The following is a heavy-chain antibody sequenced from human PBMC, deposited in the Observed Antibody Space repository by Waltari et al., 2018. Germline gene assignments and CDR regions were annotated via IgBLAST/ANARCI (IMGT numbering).Heavy chain of an antibody. CDR2: INPNNGGT. Sequence: QVQLVQSGAEVKKPGASVKVSCTASGYTFTGYYMHWVRQAPGQGLEWMGWINPNNGGTNYAQKFQGRVTMTRDTSISTAYMELSRLRSDDTAVYYCARGVAKYQHPAGYWGQGTLVTVSS. D-gene: IGHD2-2*01. V-gene: IGHV1-2*02. CDR1: GYTFTGYY. J-gene: IGHJ4*02. CDR3: ARGVAKYQHPAGY.